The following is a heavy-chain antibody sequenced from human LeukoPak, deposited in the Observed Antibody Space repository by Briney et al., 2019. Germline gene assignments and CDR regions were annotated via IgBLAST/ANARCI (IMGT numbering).Heavy chain of an antibody. Sequence: GGSLRLSCAASGFTFSSYSMNWVRQAPGKGLEWVSSISSSSSYIYYADSVKGRFTISRDNAKNSLYLQMNSLRAEDTAVYYCARDKYYYDVSGYYPTYGMDVWGQGTTVTVSS. V-gene: IGHV3-21*01. J-gene: IGHJ6*02. CDR2: ISSSSSYI. D-gene: IGHD3-22*01. CDR1: GFTFSSYS. CDR3: ARDKYYYDVSGYYPTYGMDV.